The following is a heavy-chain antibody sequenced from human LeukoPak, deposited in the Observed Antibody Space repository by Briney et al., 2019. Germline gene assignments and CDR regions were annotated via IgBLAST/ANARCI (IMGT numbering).Heavy chain of an antibody. J-gene: IGHJ4*02. CDR1: GGSISSYY. CDR3: ARGDPTSYFDY. CDR2: IYYSGST. Sequence: SETLSLTCTVSGGSISSYYWSWIRQPPGKGLEWIGYIYYSGSTNYNPSLKSRVTILVDTSKNQFSLKLSSVTAADTAVYYCARGDPTSYFDYWGQGTLVTVSS. V-gene: IGHV4-59*01.